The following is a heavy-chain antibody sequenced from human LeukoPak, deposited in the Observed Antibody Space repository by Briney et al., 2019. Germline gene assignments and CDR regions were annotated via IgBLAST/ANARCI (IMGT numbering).Heavy chain of an antibody. J-gene: IGHJ4*02. CDR3: ANNWNMDC. CDR2: ISNSGDST. V-gene: IGHV3-23*01. CDR1: GFSFSSYA. Sequence: GGSLRLSCAASGFSFSSYAMSWVRQAPGKGLEWVSSISNSGDSTYYADSVKGRFTISRDNSENTVYLQMNSLRADDTAVYYCANNWNMDCWGQGTLVTVSS. D-gene: IGHD1-1*01.